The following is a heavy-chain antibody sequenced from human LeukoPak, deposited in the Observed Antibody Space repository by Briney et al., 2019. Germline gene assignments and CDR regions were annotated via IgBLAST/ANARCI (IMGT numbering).Heavy chain of an antibody. CDR2: ISSSGSNT. V-gene: IGHV3-21*01. CDR1: EFTYG. CDR3: ARDTVTTLDP. J-gene: IGHJ5*02. D-gene: IGHD4-17*01. Sequence: GGSLRLSCAASEFTYGMNWVRQAPGKGLECVSAISSSGSNTYYADSVKGRFTISRDNAKNTLYLQMNSLRAEDTAVYYCARDTVTTLDPWGQGTLVTVSS.